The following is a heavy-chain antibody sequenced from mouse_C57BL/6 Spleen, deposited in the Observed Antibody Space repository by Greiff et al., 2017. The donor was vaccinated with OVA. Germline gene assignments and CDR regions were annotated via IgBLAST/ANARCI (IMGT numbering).Heavy chain of an antibody. V-gene: IGHV1-82*01. Sequence: QVQLQQSGPELVKPGASVKISCKASGYAFSSSWMSWVKQRPGKGLEWIGRIYPGDGDTNYNGKFKGKATLTADKSSSTAYMQLSSLTSEDSAVYFCARAIPYAMDYWGQGTSVTVSS. CDR3: ARAIPYAMDY. J-gene: IGHJ4*01. CDR1: GYAFSSSW. CDR2: IYPGDGDT.